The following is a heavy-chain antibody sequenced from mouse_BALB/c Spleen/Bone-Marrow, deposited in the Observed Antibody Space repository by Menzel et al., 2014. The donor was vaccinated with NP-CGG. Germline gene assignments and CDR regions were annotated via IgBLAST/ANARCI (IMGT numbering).Heavy chain of an antibody. J-gene: IGHJ2*01. Sequence: QVQLQQSGAELMKPGASVKISCKATGYTFSSYWIERVKQRPGHGLEWIGEILPGSGSTNYNEKFKGKATSTADTSSNTAYMQLSSLTSEDSAVYYCARSTGTWDYWGQGTTLTVSS. V-gene: IGHV1-9*01. CDR1: GYTFSSYW. CDR3: ARSTGTWDY. CDR2: ILPGSGST. D-gene: IGHD4-1*02.